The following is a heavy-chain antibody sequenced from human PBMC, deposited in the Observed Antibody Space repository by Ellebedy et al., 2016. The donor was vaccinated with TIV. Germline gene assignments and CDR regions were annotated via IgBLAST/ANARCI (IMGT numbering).Heavy chain of an antibody. CDR1: GGSISSSGYS. D-gene: IGHD3-10*01. J-gene: IGHJ4*02. Sequence: MPSETLSLTCTVSGGSISSSGYSWGWIRQPPGKGLEWIGTINRGTRYYNPSLGSRVTISVDTSKNQFSLKLSSVTAADTAVYYCARWVVRGVISGFNYWGQGTLVTVSS. CDR3: ARWVVRGVISGFNY. V-gene: IGHV4-39*07. CDR2: INRGTR.